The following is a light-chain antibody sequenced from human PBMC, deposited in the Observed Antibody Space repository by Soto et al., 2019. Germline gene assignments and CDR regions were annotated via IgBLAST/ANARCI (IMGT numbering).Light chain of an antibody. CDR1: SSDVGGYNY. J-gene: IGLJ2*01. V-gene: IGLV2-8*01. CDR2: DVI. CDR3: CSYAGSNNFVV. Sequence: QSVLTQPPSASGSPGQSVTISCTGTSSDVGGYNYVSWYQHHPGKAPKLMIYDVIKRPSGVPDRFSGSKPGNTASLTVSGLQAEDEADYYCCSYAGSNNFVVFGGGTKLTVL.